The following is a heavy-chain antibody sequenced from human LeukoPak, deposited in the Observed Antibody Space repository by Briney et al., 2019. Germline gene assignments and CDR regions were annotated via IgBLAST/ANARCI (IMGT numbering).Heavy chain of an antibody. J-gene: IGHJ4*02. CDR2: ISYDGSNK. D-gene: IGHD3-22*01. V-gene: IGHV3-30*18. CDR1: GFTFSSYG. Sequence: PGRSLRLSCAASGFTFSSYGMHWVRQAPGKGLEWVAVISYDGSNKYYADSVKGRFTISRDNSKNTLYLQMNSLRAEDTAVYYCAKSQKRSTYYYDSSADGGVDYWGQGTLVTVSS. CDR3: AKSQKRSTYYYDSSADGGVDY.